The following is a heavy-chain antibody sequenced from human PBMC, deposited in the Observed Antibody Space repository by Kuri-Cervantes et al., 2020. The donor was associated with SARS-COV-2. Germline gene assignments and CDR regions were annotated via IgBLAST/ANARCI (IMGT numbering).Heavy chain of an antibody. J-gene: IGHJ5*02. CDR3: ARDEGITGTYNWLDP. CDR2: IYYSGST. Sequence: SETLSLTCTVSGGSISSSSYYWGWIRQPPGKGLEWIGSIYYSGSTYYNPSLKSRVTMSVDTSKNQFSLKLSSVTAADTAVYYCARDEGITGTYNWLDPWGQGTLVTVSS. D-gene: IGHD1-7*01. V-gene: IGHV4-39*07. CDR1: GGSISSSSYY.